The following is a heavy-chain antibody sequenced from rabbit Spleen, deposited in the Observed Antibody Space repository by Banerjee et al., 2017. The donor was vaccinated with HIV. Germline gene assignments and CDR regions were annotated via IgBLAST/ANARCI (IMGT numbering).Heavy chain of an antibody. V-gene: IGHV1S40*01. J-gene: IGHJ4*01. D-gene: IGHD1-1*01. Sequence: QSLEESGGGLVQPEGSLTLTCTASGFSFSSSYYMCWVRQAPGKGLEWIACIYTGSGSTYYASWAKGRFTISKTSSTTVTLQMTSLTAADTATYFCARAGSGSRGFNLWGPGTLVTVS. CDR2: IYTGSGST. CDR3: ARAGSGSRGFNL. CDR1: GFSFSSSYY.